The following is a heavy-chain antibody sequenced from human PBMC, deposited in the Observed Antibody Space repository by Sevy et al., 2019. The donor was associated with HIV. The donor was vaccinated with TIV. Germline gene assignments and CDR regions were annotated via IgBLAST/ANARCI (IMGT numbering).Heavy chain of an antibody. CDR2: ISSSSRYI. D-gene: IGHD6-6*01. V-gene: IGHV3-21*01. CDR1: GFMFSSDS. Sequence: GGSLRLSCAASGFMFSSDSMNWVRQAPGKGLEWVSSISSSSRYIDYADSVKGRFTISRDNAKNSLSLQMTSLRAEDTAVYYCAREGWGGAARPNYFDYWGQGTLVTVSS. CDR3: AREGWGGAARPNYFDY. J-gene: IGHJ4*02.